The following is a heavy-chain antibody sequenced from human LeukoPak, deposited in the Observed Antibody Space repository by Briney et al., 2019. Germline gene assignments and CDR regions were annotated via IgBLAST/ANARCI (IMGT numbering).Heavy chain of an antibody. CDR2: IWYDGSKK. CDR1: GFIFSSYG. Sequence: GRSLRLSCAASGFIFSSYGLHWVRQAPGKGLEWVAVIWYDGSKKYYSESVKGRFTVSRDDSKSTIDLQMNSLRAEDTAVYYCARDPGGWSFDSWGQGTLVIVSP. CDR3: ARDPGGWSFDS. D-gene: IGHD6-19*01. J-gene: IGHJ4*02. V-gene: IGHV3-33*01.